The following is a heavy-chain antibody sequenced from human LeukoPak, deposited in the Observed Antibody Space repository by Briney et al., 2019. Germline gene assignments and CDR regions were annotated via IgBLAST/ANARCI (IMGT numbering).Heavy chain of an antibody. D-gene: IGHD2-2*01. CDR1: GGSISSSSYY. CDR2: IYYSGST. CDR3: ARDQLRPFDY. V-gene: IGHV4-39*02. J-gene: IGHJ4*02. Sequence: PSETLSLTCTVSGGSISSSSYYWGWIRQPPGKGLEWIGSIYYSGSTYYNPSLKSRVTISVDTSKNQFSLKLSSVTAADTAVYYCARDQLRPFDYWGQGTLVTVSS.